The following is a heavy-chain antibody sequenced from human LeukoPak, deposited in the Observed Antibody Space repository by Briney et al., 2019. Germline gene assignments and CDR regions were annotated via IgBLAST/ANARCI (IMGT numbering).Heavy chain of an antibody. CDR1: GYTFTAYW. D-gene: IGHD1-26*01. CDR2: IYPGDSDT. CDR3: ARRRDLYSGSYYPFDY. Sequence: GESLKISCQISGYTFTAYWIGWVRQMPGKGLEWMGIIYPGDSDTRYSPSFQGQVTISADKSISTAYLQWSSLKASDTAMYYCARRRDLYSGSYYPFDYWGQGTLVTVSS. J-gene: IGHJ4*02. V-gene: IGHV5-51*01.